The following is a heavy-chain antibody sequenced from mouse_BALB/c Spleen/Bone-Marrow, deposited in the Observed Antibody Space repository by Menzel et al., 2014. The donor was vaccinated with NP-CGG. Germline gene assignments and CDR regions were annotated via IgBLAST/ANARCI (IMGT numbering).Heavy chain of an antibody. D-gene: IGHD2-4*01. V-gene: IGHV1-69*01. J-gene: IGHJ2*01. CDR1: GYTFTDYW. CDR2: IDTSDSYT. CDR3: ARTGYDYYFDY. Sequence: VQRVESGAELVMPGASVKMSYKASGYTFTDYWMHWVKQRPGQGLEWIGAIDTSDSYTSYNQKFKGKATLTVDESSSTAYMQLSSLTSEDSAVYYCARTGYDYYFDYWGQGTTLTVPS.